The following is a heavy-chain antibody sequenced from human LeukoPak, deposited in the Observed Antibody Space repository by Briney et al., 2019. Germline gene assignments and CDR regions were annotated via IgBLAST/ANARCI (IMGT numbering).Heavy chain of an antibody. Sequence: GGSLRLSCAASGFTFSSYEMNWVRQAPGKGLEWVSAINTGGVSTYYADSVKGRFTISRDNAQNSLTLHMNTLRADDTAVYYCAKDGGTHFDHWGQGTLVTVSS. CDR3: AKDGGTHFDH. CDR1: GFTFSSYE. J-gene: IGHJ4*02. CDR2: INTGGVST. V-gene: IGHV3-48*03. D-gene: IGHD1-26*01.